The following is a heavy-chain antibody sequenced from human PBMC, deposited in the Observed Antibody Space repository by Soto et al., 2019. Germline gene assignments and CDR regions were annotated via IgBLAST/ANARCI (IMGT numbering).Heavy chain of an antibody. CDR2: INHSGST. CDR3: ARVRVDDFWSGYYPLRYYYGMDV. Sequence: SETLSLTCAVYGGSFSGYYWSWIRQRPGQGLGWSGEINHSGSTNYNPSLKSRVTISVDTSKNQFSLKLSSVTAADTAGYYCARVRVDDFWSGYYPLRYYYGMDVWGQGTTVTSP. V-gene: IGHV4-34*01. D-gene: IGHD3-3*01. J-gene: IGHJ6*02. CDR1: GGSFSGYY.